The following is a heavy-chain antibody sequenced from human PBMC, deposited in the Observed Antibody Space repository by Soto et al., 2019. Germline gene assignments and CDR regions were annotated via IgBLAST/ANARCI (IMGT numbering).Heavy chain of an antibody. D-gene: IGHD3-22*01. CDR1: GYTFTSYG. V-gene: IGHV1-18*01. CDR2: ISAYNGNT. CDR3: AMYYLGALDSSSPPHDY. Sequence: ASVKVSCKASGYTFTSYGISWVRQAPGQGLEWMGWISAYNGNTNYAQKLQGRVTMTTDTSTSTAYMELRSMRSDDTAVYYCAMYYLGALDSSSPPHDYWGQGTLVTVSS. J-gene: IGHJ4*02.